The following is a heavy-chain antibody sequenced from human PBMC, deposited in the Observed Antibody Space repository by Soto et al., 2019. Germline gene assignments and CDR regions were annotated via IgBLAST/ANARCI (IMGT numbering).Heavy chain of an antibody. J-gene: IGHJ4*02. V-gene: IGHV3-23*01. CDR2: ISGSGVST. CDR1: GFIFSSYA. Sequence: PGGSLRLSCAASGFIFSSYAMNWVRQTPGKGLEWVSGISGSGVSTYYADSVKGRFSISRDNSKNTLYLQMNSLRDEDTAIYYCVKVRGGFYTYYFDYWGPRTLVTVSS. CDR3: VKVRGGFYTYYFDY. D-gene: IGHD3-10*01.